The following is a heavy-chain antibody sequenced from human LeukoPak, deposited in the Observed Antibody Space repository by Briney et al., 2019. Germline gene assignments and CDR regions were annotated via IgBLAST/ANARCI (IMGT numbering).Heavy chain of an antibody. V-gene: IGHV3-7*03. CDR1: GFTFSSYW. Sequence: GGSLRLSCAASGFTFSSYWMNWVRQAPGKGLEWVAKIKQDGSEKYYVDSVKGRFTISRDNSKNTLYLQMNSLRAEDTAVYYCAKDPAYYGSGSYPDYWGQGTLVTVSS. CDR3: AKDPAYYGSGSYPDY. CDR2: IKQDGSEK. J-gene: IGHJ4*02. D-gene: IGHD3-10*01.